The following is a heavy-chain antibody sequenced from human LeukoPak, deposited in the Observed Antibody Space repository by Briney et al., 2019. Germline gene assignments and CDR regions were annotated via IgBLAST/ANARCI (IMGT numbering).Heavy chain of an antibody. CDR2: IKSKTDGGTT. V-gene: IGHV3-15*01. D-gene: IGHD1-26*01. Sequence: GGSLRLSYAASGFTFTNAWMTWVRQAPGKGLEWVGRIKSKTDGGTTDYAAPVKGRFTISRDDSKDTLFLQMNSLKTEDTAMYYCTTPNGSPRRDAFDIWGQGTMVTVSS. CDR1: GFTFTNAW. CDR3: TTPNGSPRRDAFDI. J-gene: IGHJ3*02.